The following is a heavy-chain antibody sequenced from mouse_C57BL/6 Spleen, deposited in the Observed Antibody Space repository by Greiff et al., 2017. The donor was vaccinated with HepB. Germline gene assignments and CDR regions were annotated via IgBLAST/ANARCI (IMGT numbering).Heavy chain of an antibody. CDR2: INPNNGGT. J-gene: IGHJ1*03. CDR1: GYTFTDYN. CDR3: ARSSYYYGSSLWYFDV. D-gene: IGHD1-1*01. V-gene: IGHV1-22*01. Sequence: EVKLQQSGPELVKPGASVKMSCKASGYTFTDYNMHWVKQSHGKSLEWIGYINPNNGGTSYNQKFKGKATLTVNKSSSTAYMELRSLTSEDSAVYYCARSSYYYGSSLWYFDVWGTGTTVTVSS.